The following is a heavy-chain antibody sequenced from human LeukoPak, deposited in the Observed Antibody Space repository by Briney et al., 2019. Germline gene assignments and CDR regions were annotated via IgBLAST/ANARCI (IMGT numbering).Heavy chain of an antibody. CDR2: MSWNSASI. CDR1: GFTFEDYA. Sequence: SLTLSCAASGFTFEDYAMEWVRQALRKGLEWVSCMSWNSASIGYADSVKGRFTNSRDNAKNSLYLQMNCLRAEDMALYYYAKEWDYDDGAFDIWGEGTMVTVYS. CDR3: AKEWDYDDGAFDI. D-gene: IGHD3-22*01. J-gene: IGHJ3*02. V-gene: IGHV3-9*03.